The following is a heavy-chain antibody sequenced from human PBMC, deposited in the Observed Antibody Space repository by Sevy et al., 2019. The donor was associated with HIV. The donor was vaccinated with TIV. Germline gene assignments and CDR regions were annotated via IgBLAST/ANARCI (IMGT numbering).Heavy chain of an antibody. CDR2: IISSAKSI. Sequence: GGSLRLSCTASGFTFTSYEMNWVRQAPGKGLEWVSSIISSAKSIYYADSVKGRFTVSRDNAKNSLFLQMNSLRVEDTAVYYCARDRRVEYGGSDYWGQGTLVTVSS. V-gene: IGHV3-48*03. D-gene: IGHD3-10*01. J-gene: IGHJ4*02. CDR1: GFTFTSYE. CDR3: ARDRRVEYGGSDY.